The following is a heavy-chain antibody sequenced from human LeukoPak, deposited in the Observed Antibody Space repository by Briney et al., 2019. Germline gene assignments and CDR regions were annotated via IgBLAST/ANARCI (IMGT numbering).Heavy chain of an antibody. Sequence: SETLSLTCIVSGDSINNYYWSWIRQPPGKGLEWIGYIYYSGSTNYNPSLKSRVTISVDTSKNQFSLKLSSVTAADTAVYYCAKDLGSAITSALALDVWGQGTTVTVSS. CDR3: AKDLGSAITSALALDV. CDR1: GDSINNYY. J-gene: IGHJ6*02. V-gene: IGHV4-59*01. CDR2: IYYSGST. D-gene: IGHD2-15*01.